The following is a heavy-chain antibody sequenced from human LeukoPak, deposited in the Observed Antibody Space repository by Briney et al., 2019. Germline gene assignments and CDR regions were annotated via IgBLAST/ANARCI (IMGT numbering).Heavy chain of an antibody. V-gene: IGHV1-2*02. Sequence: ASVKVSCKASGYTFTGYYMHWVRQAPGQGLEWMGWINPNSGGTNYAQKFQGRVTMTRDTSISTVYMELSSLRSEDTAVYYCVLSSSFDYWGQGTLVTVSS. D-gene: IGHD6-13*01. CDR3: VLSSSFDY. CDR2: INPNSGGT. CDR1: GYTFTGYY. J-gene: IGHJ4*02.